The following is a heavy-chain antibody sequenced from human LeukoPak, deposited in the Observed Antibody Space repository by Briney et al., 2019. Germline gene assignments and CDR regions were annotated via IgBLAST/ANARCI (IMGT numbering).Heavy chain of an antibody. J-gene: IGHJ4*02. CDR3: ARAGGWGYSSSSGYYFDY. V-gene: IGHV3-30*03. D-gene: IGHD6-6*01. Sequence: GGSLRLSCAASGFTFSSHDMHWVRQAPGKGLEWVAIISYDGGKKDYADSVKGRFTISRDNSKNTLYLQMNSLRAEDTAVYYCARAGGWGYSSSSGYYFDYWGQGTLVTVSS. CDR2: ISYDGGKK. CDR1: GFTFSSHD.